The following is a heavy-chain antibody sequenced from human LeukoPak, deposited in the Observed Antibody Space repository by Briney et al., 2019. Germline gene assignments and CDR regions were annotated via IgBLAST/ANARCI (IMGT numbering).Heavy chain of an antibody. CDR3: AREKSGDSLYYYYSYMDV. CDR1: GGSISSGSYY. V-gene: IGHV4-61*02. Sequence: PSETLSLTCTVSGGSISSGSYYWSWIRQPAGKGLEWIGRIYTRGSTNYNPSLKSRVTISVDTSRNQSSLKLSSVTAAATAVYYCAREKSGDSLYYYYSYMDVWGKGTTVTISS. CDR2: IYTRGST. D-gene: IGHD4-17*01. J-gene: IGHJ6*03.